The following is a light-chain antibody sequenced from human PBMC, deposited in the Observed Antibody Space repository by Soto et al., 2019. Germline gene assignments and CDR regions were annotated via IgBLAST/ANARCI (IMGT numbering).Light chain of an antibody. V-gene: IGLV2-14*01. J-gene: IGLJ1*01. CDR1: SSDVGGYNY. Sequence: QSALTQPASVSGSPGQSITISCTGTSSDVGGYNYVSWYQRHPGKAPKLMIYDVSNRPSGVSNRFSGSKSGNTAPLTISGLQAEDEADYHCSSYTSTSIVFGTGTKLTVL. CDR2: DVS. CDR3: SSYTSTSIV.